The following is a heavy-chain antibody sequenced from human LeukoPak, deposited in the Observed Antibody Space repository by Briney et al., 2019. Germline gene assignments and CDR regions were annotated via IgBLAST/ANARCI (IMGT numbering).Heavy chain of an antibody. D-gene: IGHD3-16*02. CDR1: GFTFSSYA. CDR2: ISGSGGST. CDR3: TPEAYDYVWGSYRPNDY. J-gene: IGHJ4*02. Sequence: GGSLRLSCAASGFTFSSYAMSWVRQAPGKGLEWVSAISGSGGSTYYADSVKGRFTISRDNSKNTLYLQMNSLKTEDTAVYYCTPEAYDYVWGSYRPNDYWGQGTLVTVSS. V-gene: IGHV3-23*01.